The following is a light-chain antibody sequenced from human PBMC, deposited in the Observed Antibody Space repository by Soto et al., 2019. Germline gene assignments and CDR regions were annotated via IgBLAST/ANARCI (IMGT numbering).Light chain of an antibody. Sequence: EIVMTQSPGTLSVSPGGRATLSCTASQNVHSNLAWYQHKSGQAPRLLIYAATTRATGVPARISGSGSGTDFTLTIDSLQSEDFAVYFCQQYNDWPVYTFGLGTKVE. CDR2: AAT. V-gene: IGKV3-15*01. CDR3: QQYNDWPVYT. J-gene: IGKJ2*01. CDR1: QNVHSN.